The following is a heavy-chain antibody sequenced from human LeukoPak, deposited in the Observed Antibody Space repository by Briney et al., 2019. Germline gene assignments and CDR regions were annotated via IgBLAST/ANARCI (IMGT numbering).Heavy chain of an antibody. CDR3: ARYGVWNDYVWGSYRFFDY. Sequence: SETLSLTCTVSDDSITIYYWSWIRQPPGKGLEWIGYIDHTGITNYNPSLNSRVTISRDTSKNHFSLELSSATAADTAVYFCARYGVWNDYVWGSYRFFDYWGQGTLVTVSS. CDR1: DDSITIYY. J-gene: IGHJ4*02. CDR2: IDHTGIT. D-gene: IGHD3-16*02. V-gene: IGHV4-59*01.